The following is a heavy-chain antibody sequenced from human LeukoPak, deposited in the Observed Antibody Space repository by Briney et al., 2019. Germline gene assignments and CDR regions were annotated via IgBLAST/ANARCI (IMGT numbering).Heavy chain of an antibody. Sequence: GGSLRLSCAASGFTFSSYGMSWVRQAPGKGLEWVSAIGGRDGSTYYADSVKGRFTISRDNSKNTLYLQMNSLRAEDTAIYYCAREGPRGNSQFDYWGQGTLVTVSS. CDR3: AREGPRGNSQFDY. J-gene: IGHJ4*02. CDR2: IGGRDGST. CDR1: GFTFSSYG. D-gene: IGHD2/OR15-2a*01. V-gene: IGHV3-23*01.